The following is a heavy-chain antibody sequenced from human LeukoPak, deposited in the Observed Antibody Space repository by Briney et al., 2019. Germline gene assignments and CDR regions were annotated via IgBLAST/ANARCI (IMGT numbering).Heavy chain of an antibody. V-gene: IGHV1-3*02. CDR3: ARAYNYYDSSGYYLGYYFDY. D-gene: IGHD3-22*01. Sequence: ASVKVSCKASGYTFTSYAMHWVRQAPGQRLEWMGWSNAGNGNTKYSQEFQGRVTITRDTAASTAYMELSSLRSEDMAVYYCARAYNYYDSSGYYLGYYFDYWGQGTLVTVSS. CDR2: SNAGNGNT. J-gene: IGHJ4*02. CDR1: GYTFTSYA.